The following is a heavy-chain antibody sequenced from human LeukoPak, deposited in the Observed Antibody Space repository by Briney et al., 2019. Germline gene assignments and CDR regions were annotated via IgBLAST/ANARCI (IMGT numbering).Heavy chain of an antibody. CDR1: GFTFSRYW. Sequence: GGSLTLSCPAPGFTFSRYWMCWAREAPEKGLVWVARISSDGSGTTCADSVKGRFTISRDNAKNMLYLQMNSLRAEDTAVYYGLRHGVAAMVGFDYWGQGTLVTVSS. CDR3: LRHGVAAMVGFDY. CDR2: ISSDGSGT. J-gene: IGHJ4*02. D-gene: IGHD5-18*01. V-gene: IGHV3-74*01.